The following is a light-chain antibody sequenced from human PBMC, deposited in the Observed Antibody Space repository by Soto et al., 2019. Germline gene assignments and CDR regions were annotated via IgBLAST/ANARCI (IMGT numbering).Light chain of an antibody. J-gene: IGKJ3*01. V-gene: IGKV3-11*01. CDR2: DAS. CDR3: QQRSPL. CDR1: QSVSSY. Sequence: EIVLTQSPATLSLSPGERATLSCRASQSVSSYLAWYQQKTGQAPRLLIYDASNRATGIPARFSGSGSGTDFTLTISSLEPEDSAVYYCQQRSPLFGPGTKVDIK.